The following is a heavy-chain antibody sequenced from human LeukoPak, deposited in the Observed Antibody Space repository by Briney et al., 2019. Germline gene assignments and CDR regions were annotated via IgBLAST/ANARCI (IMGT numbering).Heavy chain of an antibody. CDR3: AKSQQGYYDFWSGYYVEYFDY. CDR2: ISGSGGST. V-gene: IGHV3-23*01. J-gene: IGHJ4*02. Sequence: GGSLRLSCAASGFTFSSYAMSWVRQAPGKGLEWVSAISGSGGSTYYADSVKGRFTISRDNSKNTLYLQMNSLRAEDTAVYYCAKSQQGYYDFWSGYYVEYFDYWGQGTLVTVSS. D-gene: IGHD3-3*01. CDR1: GFTFSSYA.